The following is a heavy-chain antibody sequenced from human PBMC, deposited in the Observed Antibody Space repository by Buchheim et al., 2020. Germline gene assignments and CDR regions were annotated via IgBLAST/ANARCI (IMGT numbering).Heavy chain of an antibody. CDR3: AKGGYCSGGSCPLYYYYGMDV. Sequence: QVQLVESGGGVVQPGRSLRLSRAASGFTFSSYGMHWVRQAPGKGLEWVAFIRYDGSNKYYADSVKGRFTISRDNSKNTLYLQMNSLRAEDTAVYYCAKGGYCSGGSCPLYYYYGMDVWGQGTT. CDR1: GFTFSSYG. V-gene: IGHV3-30*02. J-gene: IGHJ6*02. D-gene: IGHD2-15*01. CDR2: IRYDGSNK.